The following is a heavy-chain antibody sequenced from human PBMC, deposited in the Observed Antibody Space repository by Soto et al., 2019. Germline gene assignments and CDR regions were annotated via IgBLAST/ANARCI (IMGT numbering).Heavy chain of an antibody. CDR2: IAYDGSNK. Sequence: QVQLVESGGGVVQPGRSLRLSCAASGFTFRSYAMHWVRQAPGKGLEWVAVIAYDGSNKYYADSVKGRFTISRDNSKNTLYLQMNSLRAEDTAVYYCAQLLLAGNWGQGTLVTVSS. CDR1: GFTFRSYA. V-gene: IGHV3-30-3*01. D-gene: IGHD2-2*01. CDR3: AQLLLAGN. J-gene: IGHJ4*02.